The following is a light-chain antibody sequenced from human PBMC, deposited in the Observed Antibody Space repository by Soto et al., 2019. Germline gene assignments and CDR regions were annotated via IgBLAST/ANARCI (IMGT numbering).Light chain of an antibody. J-gene: IGKJ1*01. V-gene: IGKV1-27*01. CDR1: QRINNY. Sequence: DIQMTQSPSSLSASVGDRVTITCRASQRINNYLAWYQQRPGKVPRLLIYAASTLQSGVPSRFSGSVSGTDFTLTISSLQPEDVATYYCQKYDNAPWTFGQGTKVDIK. CDR2: AAS. CDR3: QKYDNAPWT.